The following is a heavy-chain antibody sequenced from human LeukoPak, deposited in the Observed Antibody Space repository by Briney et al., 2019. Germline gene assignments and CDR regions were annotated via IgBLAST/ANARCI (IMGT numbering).Heavy chain of an antibody. CDR3: ARDGYSGYDGPDYGMDV. V-gene: IGHV4-4*07. CDR2: IYTSGST. J-gene: IGHJ6*02. CDR1: GGSISSYY. D-gene: IGHD5-12*01. Sequence: SETLSLTCTVSGGSISSYYWSWIRQPAGKGLERIGRIYTSGSTNYNPSLKSRVTMSVDTSKNQFSLKLSSVTAADTAVYYCARDGYSGYDGPDYGMDVWGQGTTVTVS.